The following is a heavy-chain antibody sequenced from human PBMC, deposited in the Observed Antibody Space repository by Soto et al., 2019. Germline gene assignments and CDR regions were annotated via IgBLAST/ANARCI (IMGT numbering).Heavy chain of an antibody. CDR1: GGTFSSYA. J-gene: IGHJ6*04. CDR3: ARHPGGRGYYNGIDV. Sequence: QVQLVQSGAEVKKPGSSVKVSCKASGGTFSSYAISWVRQAPGQGLEWMGGIIPSFGTANYAQKFQGRVTITAEESTSTADVELSSIRPEDTAVYYCARHPGGRGYYNGIDVWGEGTTVTVSS. CDR2: IIPSFGTA. D-gene: IGHD2-15*01. V-gene: IGHV1-69*12.